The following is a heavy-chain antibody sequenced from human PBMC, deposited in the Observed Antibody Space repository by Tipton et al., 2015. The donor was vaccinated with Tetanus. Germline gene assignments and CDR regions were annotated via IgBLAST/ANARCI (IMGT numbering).Heavy chain of an antibody. J-gene: IGHJ5*02. CDR3: ARDGQGFAP. CDR2: INPNNGGT. CDR1: GYTFTDYY. V-gene: IGHV1-2*02. Sequence: QSGPEVKKPGASVKVSCKASGYTFTDYYLHWVRQAPGQGLEWMGWINPNNGGTTYAQKFQGRVTMTRDTSISTAYMELSRLGSDDTAVYYCARDGQGFAPWGQGTLVTVAS.